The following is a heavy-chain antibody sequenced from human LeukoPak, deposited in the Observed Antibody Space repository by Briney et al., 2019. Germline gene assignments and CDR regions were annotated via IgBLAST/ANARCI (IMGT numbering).Heavy chain of an antibody. V-gene: IGHV1-18*01. CDR1: GYTFTSYG. CDR3: ARGRLRYFDSYNWFDP. Sequence: ASVKVSCKASGYTFTSYGISRVRQAPGQGLEWMGWISAYNGNTNYAQKLQGRVTMTTDTSTSTAYMELRSLRSDDTAVYYCARGRLRYFDSYNWFDPWGQGTLVTVSS. D-gene: IGHD3-9*01. CDR2: ISAYNGNT. J-gene: IGHJ5*02.